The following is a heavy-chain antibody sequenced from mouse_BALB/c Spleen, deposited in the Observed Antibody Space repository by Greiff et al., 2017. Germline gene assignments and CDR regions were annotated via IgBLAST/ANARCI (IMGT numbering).Heavy chain of an antibody. V-gene: IGHV5-6-4*01. CDR2: ISTGGSYT. CDR1: GFTFSSYT. Sequence: EVKVVESGGGLVKPGGSLKLSCAASGFTFSSYTMSWVRQTPEKRLEWVATISTGGSYTYYPDSVKGRFTISRDNAKNTLYLQMSSLKSEDTAMYDCTRDHYGARYFDVWGEGTTVTVSS. CDR3: TRDHYGARYFDV. J-gene: IGHJ1*01. D-gene: IGHD1-1*02.